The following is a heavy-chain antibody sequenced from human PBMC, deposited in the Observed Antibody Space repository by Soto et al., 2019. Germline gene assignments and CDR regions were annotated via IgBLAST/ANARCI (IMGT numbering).Heavy chain of an antibody. CDR2: IKHGGSS. Sequence: QVQQQPWGAGLLKPSETLSLTCTVYAGSFSHYYWNWIRQSPGKGLEWIGKIKHGGSSSYNPSLRSRVSISVDMSTNQLSLTLSSVPAADTAVYYCARGGSSDWQVALDIWGQGTMVPVSS. CDR3: ARGGSSDWQVALDI. D-gene: IGHD6-19*01. J-gene: IGHJ3*02. CDR1: AGSFSHYY. V-gene: IGHV4-34*01.